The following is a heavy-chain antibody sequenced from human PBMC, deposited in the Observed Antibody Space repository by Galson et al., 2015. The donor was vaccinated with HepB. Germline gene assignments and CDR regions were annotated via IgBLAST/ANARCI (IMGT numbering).Heavy chain of an antibody. CDR3: ARDPSPYYYDSSGYNWFDP. D-gene: IGHD3-22*01. Sequence: SVKVSCKASGYTFTGYYMHWVRQAPGQGLEWMGWINPNSGGTNYAQKFQGRVTMTRDTSISTAYMELSRLRSDDTAVYYCARDPSPYYYDSSGYNWFDPWGQGTLVTVSS. V-gene: IGHV1-2*02. J-gene: IGHJ5*02. CDR1: GYTFTGYY. CDR2: INPNSGGT.